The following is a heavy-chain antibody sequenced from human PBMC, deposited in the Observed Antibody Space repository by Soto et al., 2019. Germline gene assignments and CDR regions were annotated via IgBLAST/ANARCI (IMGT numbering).Heavy chain of an antibody. CDR2: ISAYNGNT. CDR3: ARVMGRRHYDYIWGSYRHEAVDY. CDR1: GYTFTSYG. V-gene: IGHV1-18*01. D-gene: IGHD3-16*02. J-gene: IGHJ4*02. Sequence: GASVKVSCKASGYTFTSYGISWVRQAPGQGLEWMGWISAYNGNTNYAQKLQGRVTMTTDTSTSTAYMELRSLRSDDTAVYYCARVMGRRHYDYIWGSYRHEAVDYWGQGTLVTVSS.